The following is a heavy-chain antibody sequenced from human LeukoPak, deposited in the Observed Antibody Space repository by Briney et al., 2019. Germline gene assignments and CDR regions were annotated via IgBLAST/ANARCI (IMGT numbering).Heavy chain of an antibody. CDR3: AGHPRIAAGLDY. J-gene: IGHJ4*02. V-gene: IGHV4-34*01. D-gene: IGHD6-25*01. Sequence: PSETLSLTCAVYGGSFSGYYWSWIRQPPGKGLEWIGEINHSGSTNYNPSLKSRVTISVDTSKNQFSLKLSSVTAADTAVYYCAGHPRIAAGLDYWGQGTLVTVSS. CDR2: INHSGST. CDR1: GGSFSGYY.